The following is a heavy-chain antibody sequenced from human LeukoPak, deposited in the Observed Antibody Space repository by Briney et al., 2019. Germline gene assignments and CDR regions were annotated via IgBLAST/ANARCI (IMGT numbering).Heavy chain of an antibody. CDR1: GFMFSSYG. D-gene: IGHD4-23*01. Sequence: GGSLRLSCAASGFMFSSYGMQWVRQAPGKGLEWVAVMSSDATNKYFADSVKGRFTISRDNSKNTLYLQMNSLRAEDTTVYSCARNGPDLRWYYGMDVWGQGTTVTVSS. J-gene: IGHJ6*02. CDR2: MSSDATNK. CDR3: ARNGPDLRWYYGMDV. V-gene: IGHV3-30*03.